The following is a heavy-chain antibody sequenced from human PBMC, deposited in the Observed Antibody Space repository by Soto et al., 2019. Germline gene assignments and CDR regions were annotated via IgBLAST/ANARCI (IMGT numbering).Heavy chain of an antibody. CDR2: IIPIFGTA. CDR1: GGTFSSYA. D-gene: IGHD2-2*01. V-gene: IGHV1-69*01. Sequence: QVQLVQSGAEVKKPGSSVKVSCKASGGTFSSYAISWVRQAPGQGLEWMGGIIPIFGTANYAQKFQGRVKITADESTSTAYMELSSLRSEDTAVYYCARGDCSSTSCRPYYFDYWGQGTLVTVSS. CDR3: ARGDCSSTSCRPYYFDY. J-gene: IGHJ4*02.